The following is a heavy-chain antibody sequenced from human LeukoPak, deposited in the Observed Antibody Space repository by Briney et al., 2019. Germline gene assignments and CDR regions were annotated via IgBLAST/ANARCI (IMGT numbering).Heavy chain of an antibody. Sequence: SETLSLTCAVYGESFSGYYWSWIRQPPGKGLEWIGEINHSGSTNCNPSLKSRVTISVDTSKNQFSLKLSSVTAADTAVYYCARGNSFGYYFDYWGQGTLVTVSS. CDR3: ARGNSFGYYFDY. CDR2: INHSGST. J-gene: IGHJ4*02. CDR1: GESFSGYY. D-gene: IGHD4-23*01. V-gene: IGHV4-34*01.